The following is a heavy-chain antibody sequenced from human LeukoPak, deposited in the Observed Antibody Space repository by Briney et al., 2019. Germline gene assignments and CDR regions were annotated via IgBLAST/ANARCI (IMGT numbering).Heavy chain of an antibody. CDR2: INAGNGNT. CDR3: ARGPPNWGFDY. Sequence: ASVKVSCKASGYTFTNYAMHWVRQAPGQRLEWMGWINAGNGNTKYSQKFQGRVTMTRDTSISTAYMELSSLRSEDTAVYYCARGPPNWGFDYWGQGTLVTVSS. CDR1: GYTFTNYA. V-gene: IGHV1-3*01. J-gene: IGHJ4*02. D-gene: IGHD7-27*01.